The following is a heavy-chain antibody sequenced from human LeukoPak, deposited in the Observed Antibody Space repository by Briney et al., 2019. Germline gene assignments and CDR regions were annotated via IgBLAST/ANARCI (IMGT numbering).Heavy chain of an antibody. V-gene: IGHV4-59*08. CDR2: IHHSGTT. D-gene: IGHD3-10*01. Sequence: SETLSLTCTVSGDSIIDYYWSWIRQPPGKGLEYIGYIHHSGTTNYNPSLKSRVGISKDTSNNQFSLRLTSVTAADTAVYYCARLLSGSDLWDWFDPWGQGTLVTVSS. CDR1: GDSIIDYY. J-gene: IGHJ5*02. CDR3: ARLLSGSDLWDWFDP.